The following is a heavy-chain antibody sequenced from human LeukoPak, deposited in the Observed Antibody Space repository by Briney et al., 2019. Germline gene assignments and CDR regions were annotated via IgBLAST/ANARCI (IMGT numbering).Heavy chain of an antibody. Sequence: GGSLRLSCAASGFTFSDYYMSWIRQAPGKGLEWVSYISSSGSTIYYADSVKGRFTISRDNAKNSLYLQMSSLRPEDTAVYFCAREGTNGDFFDYWGQGTLVTVSS. CDR3: AREGTNGDFFDY. CDR2: ISSSGSTI. D-gene: IGHD3-3*01. V-gene: IGHV3-11*04. CDR1: GFTFSDYY. J-gene: IGHJ4*02.